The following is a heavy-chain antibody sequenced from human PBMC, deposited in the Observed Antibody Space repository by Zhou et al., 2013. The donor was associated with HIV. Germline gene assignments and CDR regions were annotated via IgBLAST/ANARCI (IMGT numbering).Heavy chain of an antibody. J-gene: IGHJ6*02. Sequence: QVQLVQSGAEVKKPGSSVKFSCRVSGGIFNNYAISWVRQTPGEGLEWMGGIIPGFGTPKYAPKFQGRVAMTADESTSTVYMELSSLRSEDTAVYYCARERASLPTVMPGNYGMDVWGQGTTVTVSS. V-gene: IGHV1-69*12. CDR2: IIPGFGTP. D-gene: IGHD2-2*01. CDR3: ARERASLPTVMPGNYGMDV. CDR1: GGIFNNYA.